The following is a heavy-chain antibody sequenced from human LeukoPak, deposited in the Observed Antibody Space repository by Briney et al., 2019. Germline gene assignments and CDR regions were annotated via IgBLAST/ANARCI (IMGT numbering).Heavy chain of an antibody. CDR3: ARGWPRGIAVAGISPFDY. CDR2: IYYSGST. J-gene: IGHJ4*02. Sequence: SETLSLTCTVSGGSISSSSYYWGRIRQPPGKGLEWIGSIYYSGSTYYNPSLKSRVTISVDTSKNQFSLKLSSVTAADTAVYYCARGWPRGIAVAGISPFDYWGQGTLVTVSS. D-gene: IGHD6-19*01. CDR1: GGSISSSSYY. V-gene: IGHV4-39*01.